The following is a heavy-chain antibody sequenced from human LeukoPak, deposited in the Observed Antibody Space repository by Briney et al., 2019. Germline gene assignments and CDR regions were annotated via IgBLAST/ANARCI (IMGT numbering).Heavy chain of an antibody. CDR3: ARGRSGYYYMDV. D-gene: IGHD3-10*01. CDR1: GGSISSDY. Sequence: PSETLSLTCTVSGGSISSDYWSWIRQPAGKGLEGCGRISTSGRTHYNPSLKSRVTTSVDTSKNQFSLNLSSVTAADTAVYYCARGRSGYYYMDVWGKGTTVTVSS. J-gene: IGHJ6*03. CDR2: ISTSGRT. V-gene: IGHV4-4*07.